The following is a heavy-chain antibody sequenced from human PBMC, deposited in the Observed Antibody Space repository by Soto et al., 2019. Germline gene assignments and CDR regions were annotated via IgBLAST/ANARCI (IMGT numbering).Heavy chain of an antibody. CDR2: IGTAGDT. CDR3: ARGKAEVVPAAIQTFNWFDP. CDR1: GFTFSSYD. D-gene: IGHD2-2*01. Sequence: GGSLRLSCAASGFTFSSYDMHWVRQATGKGLEWVSAIGTAGDTYYPGSVKGRFTISRENAKNSLYLQMNSLRAEETAVYYCARGKAEVVPAAIQTFNWFDPWGQGTLVTVSS. J-gene: IGHJ5*02. V-gene: IGHV3-13*01.